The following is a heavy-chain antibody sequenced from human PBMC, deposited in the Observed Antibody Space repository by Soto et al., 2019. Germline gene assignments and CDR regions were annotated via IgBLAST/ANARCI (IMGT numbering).Heavy chain of an antibody. CDR3: ARHMPPGVTGVVRMRRNWFDP. D-gene: IGHD3-3*01. Sequence: SETLSLTCAVYGGSFSGYCWSWIRQPPGKGLEWVGEINHSGSTNYNPSLKSRVTISVDTSKNQFSLKLSPVTAADTAVYYCARHMPPGVTGVVRMRRNWFDPWAQRTLVTGSS. CDR2: INHSGST. V-gene: IGHV4-34*01. CDR1: GGSFSGYC. J-gene: IGHJ5*02.